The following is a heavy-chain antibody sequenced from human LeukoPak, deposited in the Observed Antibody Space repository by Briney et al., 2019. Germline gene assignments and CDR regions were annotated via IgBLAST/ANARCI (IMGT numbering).Heavy chain of an antibody. J-gene: IGHJ4*02. Sequence: PGGSLRLSCAASGFTFDDYGMSWVRQAPGKGLEWVSGINWNGGSTGYADSVKGRFTISRDNAKNSLYLQMNSLRAEDTAVYYCAKSTPYDFWSGLYYFDYWGQGTLVTVSS. CDR3: AKSTPYDFWSGLYYFDY. D-gene: IGHD3-3*01. CDR2: INWNGGST. V-gene: IGHV3-20*04. CDR1: GFTFDDYG.